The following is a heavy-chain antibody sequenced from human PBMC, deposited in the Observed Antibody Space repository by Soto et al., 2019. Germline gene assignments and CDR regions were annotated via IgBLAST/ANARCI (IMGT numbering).Heavy chain of an antibody. CDR3: ARDPRYYYDSSGYSK. J-gene: IGHJ4*02. Sequence: GGSLRLSCAASGFTVSSNYMSWVRQAPGKGLEWVSIIYSGGSTYYADSVKGRFTISRDNSKNTLYLQMNSLRAEDTAVYYCARDPRYYYDSSGYSKWGLGTLGTVSS. V-gene: IGHV3-53*01. D-gene: IGHD3-22*01. CDR1: GFTVSSNY. CDR2: IYSGGST.